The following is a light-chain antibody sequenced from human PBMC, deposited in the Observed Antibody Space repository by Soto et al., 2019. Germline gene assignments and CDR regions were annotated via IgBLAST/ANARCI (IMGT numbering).Light chain of an antibody. CDR1: SSDVGSYNL. Sequence: QSLLTQPASVSGSPGPSITISCTGTSSDVGSYNLVSWYQQHPGKAPKLMIYEGSKRPSGVSNRFSGSKSGNTASLTICGLQAEDEADYYCCSYAGSSTPYVFGTGTQLTVL. CDR2: EGS. V-gene: IGLV2-23*01. J-gene: IGLJ1*01. CDR3: CSYAGSSTPYV.